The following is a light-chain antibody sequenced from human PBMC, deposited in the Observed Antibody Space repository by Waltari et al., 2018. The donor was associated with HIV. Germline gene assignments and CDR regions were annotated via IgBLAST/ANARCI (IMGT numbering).Light chain of an antibody. CDR2: DER. CDR1: YLGFHD. J-gene: IGLJ3*02. V-gene: IGLV3-21*02. CDR3: QVWGATNDCV. Sequence: YVLTQPPSVSVPPNQTATLACIGGYLGFHDVPWYPQRSGPAPEFVIHDERDRAQGTPGRITGANSGDRATLTSSRVEAGEEAVYYCQVWGATNDCVFGGGTKVTVL.